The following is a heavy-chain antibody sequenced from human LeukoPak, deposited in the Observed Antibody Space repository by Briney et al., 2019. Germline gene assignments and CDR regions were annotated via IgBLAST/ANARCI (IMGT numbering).Heavy chain of an antibody. Sequence: GASVKVSCKASGYTFTSYDINWVRQATGQGLEWMGWMNPNRGNTGYAQKFQGRVTMTRNTSISTAYMELSSLRSEDTAVYYCATPRPGWFGELLAHRDAFDIWGQGTMVTVSS. D-gene: IGHD3-10*01. J-gene: IGHJ3*02. CDR1: GYTFTSYD. CDR3: ATPRPGWFGELLAHRDAFDI. CDR2: MNPNRGNT. V-gene: IGHV1-8*01.